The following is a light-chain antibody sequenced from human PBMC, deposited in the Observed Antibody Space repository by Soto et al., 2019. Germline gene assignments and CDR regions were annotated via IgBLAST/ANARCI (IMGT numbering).Light chain of an antibody. CDR1: SSDIGRYNF. CDR2: DVS. Sequence: QSALTQPASVSGSPGQSITISCTGTSSDIGRYNFVSWYQHHPGKAPKLMIYDVSNRPSGVSNRFSGSKSGNTASLTISGLQAEDEADYYCSSYRSRSTLVFGGGTKLTVL. J-gene: IGLJ2*01. V-gene: IGLV2-14*03. CDR3: SSYRSRSTLV.